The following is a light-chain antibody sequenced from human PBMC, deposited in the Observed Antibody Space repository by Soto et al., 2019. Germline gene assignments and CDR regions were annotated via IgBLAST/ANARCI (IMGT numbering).Light chain of an antibody. V-gene: IGLV3-21*02. CDR3: QVWDSSGDHVV. J-gene: IGLJ2*01. CDR1: NIGSKS. Sequence: SSELTQPPSVSVAPGQTARITCGGNNIGSKSVHWYQQRPGQAPVLVLYDDSDRPSGIPERFSGSTSGNTATLTISRVEAGDEADYFCQVWDSSGDHVVFGGGTQLTVL. CDR2: DDS.